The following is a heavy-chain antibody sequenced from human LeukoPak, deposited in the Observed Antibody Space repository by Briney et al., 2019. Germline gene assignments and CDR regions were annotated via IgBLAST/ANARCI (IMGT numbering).Heavy chain of an antibody. Sequence: SETLSLTCTVSGGSISSGGYYWSWIRQHPGKGLEWIGYIYYSGSTYYNPSLKSRVTISVDTSKNQFSLNLSSVTAADTAVYYCAVIVGTTFSFDYWGQGTPVTVSS. D-gene: IGHD1-26*01. CDR3: AVIVGTTFSFDY. CDR2: IYYSGST. CDR1: GGSISSGGYY. V-gene: IGHV4-31*03. J-gene: IGHJ4*02.